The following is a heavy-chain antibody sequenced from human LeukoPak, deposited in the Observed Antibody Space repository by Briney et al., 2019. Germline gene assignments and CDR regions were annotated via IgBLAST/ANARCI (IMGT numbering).Heavy chain of an antibody. CDR1: GFTFDDYA. CDR2: ISWNSGSI. CDR3: AKDLTVTQEGAFDI. J-gene: IGHJ3*02. D-gene: IGHD4-17*01. V-gene: IGHV3-9*01. Sequence: PGGSLRLSCAASGFTFDDYAMHWVRHAPGKGLEWVSGISWNSGSIGYADSVKGRFTISRDNAKNSLYLQMNSLRAEDTALYYCAKDLTVTQEGAFDIWGQGTMVTVSS.